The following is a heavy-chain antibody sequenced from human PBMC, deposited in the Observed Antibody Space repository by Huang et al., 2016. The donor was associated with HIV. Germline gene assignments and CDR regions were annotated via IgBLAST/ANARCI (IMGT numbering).Heavy chain of an antibody. CDR2: INGHGKI. CDR1: GYSFTAYG. V-gene: IGHV1-3*01. D-gene: IGHD3-22*01. CDR3: ARPLNYYDSSGYFSLSVFDL. Sequence: QVQLVQSGAEVKKPGASVKVSCKASGYSFTAYGMHWVRQVPGRRLEWMGGINGHGKIRNSEKFQDRVTMSTDTSANTAYVELSSLRSEDTAVYYCARPLNYYDSSGYFSLSVFDLWGQGTMVTVSS. J-gene: IGHJ3*01.